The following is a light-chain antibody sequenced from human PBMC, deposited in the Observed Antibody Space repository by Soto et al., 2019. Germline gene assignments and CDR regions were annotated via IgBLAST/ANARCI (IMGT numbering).Light chain of an antibody. CDR2: EVN. CDR3: SSYAGSISLV. CDR1: SGDVGSYNL. Sequence: QSALTQPASVSGSPGQSITISCTGTSGDVGSYNLVSWYQQHPGKAPKLMIYEVNKRPSGVSNRVSGSKSGNTASLTISGLQAEDEADYYCSSYAGSISLVFGGGTKLTVL. J-gene: IGLJ2*01. V-gene: IGLV2-23*02.